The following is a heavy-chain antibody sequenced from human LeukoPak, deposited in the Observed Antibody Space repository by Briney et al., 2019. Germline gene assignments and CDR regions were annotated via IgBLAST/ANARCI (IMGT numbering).Heavy chain of an antibody. Sequence: SETLSLTCTVSGASISSYYWSWIRQPAGKGLEWIGRIYTSGSTNYNHSLKSRVTMSVDTSKNQFSLKLSSVTAADTAVYYCARGPGSGYPYYFDYWGQGTLVTVSS. J-gene: IGHJ4*02. CDR2: IYTSGST. CDR3: ARGPGSGYPYYFDY. V-gene: IGHV4-4*07. D-gene: IGHD3-3*01. CDR1: GASISSYY.